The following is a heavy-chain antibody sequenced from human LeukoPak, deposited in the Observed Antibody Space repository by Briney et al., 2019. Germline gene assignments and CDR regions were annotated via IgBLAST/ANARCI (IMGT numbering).Heavy chain of an antibody. D-gene: IGHD3-3*01. CDR2: IYYSGST. CDR3: AKISSHDFWSGFYYFDY. V-gene: IGHV4-39*07. CDR1: GGSISSSSYY. J-gene: IGHJ4*02. Sequence: SETLSLTCTVSGGSISSSSYYWGWIRQPPGKGLEWIGSIYYSGSTYYNPSLKSRVTISVDTSKNQFSLKLTSVTAADTAVYYCAKISSHDFWSGFYYFDYWGQGTLVTVSS.